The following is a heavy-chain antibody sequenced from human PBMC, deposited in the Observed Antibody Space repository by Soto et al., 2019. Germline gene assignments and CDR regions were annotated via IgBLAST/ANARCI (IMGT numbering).Heavy chain of an antibody. Sequence: ASVKVSCKASGYTFTSYGISWVRQAPGQGLEWMGWISAYNGNTKYAQKLQGRVTMTTETSTSTAYMELRSLGSDDTAVYYCARDRSMYYYGSGSPPFDYWGQGTLVTVSS. CDR2: ISAYNGNT. J-gene: IGHJ4*02. CDR3: ARDRSMYYYGSGSPPFDY. V-gene: IGHV1-18*01. D-gene: IGHD3-10*01. CDR1: GYTFTSYG.